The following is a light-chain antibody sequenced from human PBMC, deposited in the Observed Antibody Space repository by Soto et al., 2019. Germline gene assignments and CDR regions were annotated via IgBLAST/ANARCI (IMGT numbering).Light chain of an antibody. J-gene: IGKJ2*01. CDR3: QLHDPSRPGYT. CDR1: QIVSSSH. CDR2: GVS. Sequence: EVLLTQSPGTLSLSPGERATLSCRTSQIVSSSHLAWYQQKSGHAPRLLIYGVSSRATGIPDRFSGSGSGTDFKLIISRLEPEDFAVDYCQLHDPSRPGYTFGQRTKLEIK. V-gene: IGKV3-20*01.